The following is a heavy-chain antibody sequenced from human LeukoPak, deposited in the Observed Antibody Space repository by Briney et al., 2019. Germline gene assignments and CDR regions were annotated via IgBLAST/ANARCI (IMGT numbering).Heavy chain of an antibody. CDR2: IRSKAYGGTT. J-gene: IGHJ4*02. CDR3: TRGGGIVGAAYDY. Sequence: SGGSLRLSCVVSGFAVSNNYLSWVRQAPGKGLEWVGFIRSKAYGGTTEYAASVKGRFTISRDDSKSIAYLQMNSLKTEDTAVYYCTRGGGIVGAAYDYWGQGTLVTVSS. CDR1: GFAVSNNY. D-gene: IGHD1-26*01. V-gene: IGHV3-49*04.